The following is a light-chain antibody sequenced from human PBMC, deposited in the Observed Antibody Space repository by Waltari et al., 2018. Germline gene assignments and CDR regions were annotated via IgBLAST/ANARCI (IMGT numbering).Light chain of an antibody. Sequence: EIVLTQSPGTLSLSPGERATLSCRASQSVSSAYLAWYQQRPGQVHRLLIYGGCSRATGIPDRFSGSGSGTDFTLTISRLESEDFAVYYCQQYATSRTFGQGTKVEIK. V-gene: IGKV3-20*01. CDR2: GGC. CDR3: QQYATSRT. J-gene: IGKJ1*01. CDR1: QSVSSAY.